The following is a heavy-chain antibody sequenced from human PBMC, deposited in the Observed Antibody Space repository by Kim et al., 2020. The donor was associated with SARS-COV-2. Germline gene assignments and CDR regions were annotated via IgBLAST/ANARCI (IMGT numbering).Heavy chain of an antibody. CDR1: GYTFTSYY. CDR2: INPSGGST. CDR3: ARDLAGGDYVWGSYRPPGDY. Sequence: ASVKVSCKASGYTFTSYYMHWVRQAPGQGLEWMGIINPSGGSTSYAQKFQGRVTMTRDTSTSTVYMELSSLRSEDTAVYYCARDLAGGDYVWGSYRPPGDYWGQGTLVTVSS. J-gene: IGHJ4*02. D-gene: IGHD3-16*02. V-gene: IGHV1-46*01.